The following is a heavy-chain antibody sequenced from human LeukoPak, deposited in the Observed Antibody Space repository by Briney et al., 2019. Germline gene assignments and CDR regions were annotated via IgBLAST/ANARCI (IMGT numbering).Heavy chain of an antibody. D-gene: IGHD3-22*01. CDR2: IYPGDSDT. J-gene: IGHJ3*02. Sequence: GESLKISCKGSGYSFSNYWIGWVRQMPGKGLEWMGIIYPGDSDTRYSPSFQGQVTISADNSISTAYLQWSSLKASDTAMYYCASAGSSSDYYYFSAFDIWGQGTMVTVSS. CDR1: GYSFSNYW. CDR3: ASAGSSSDYYYFSAFDI. V-gene: IGHV5-51*01.